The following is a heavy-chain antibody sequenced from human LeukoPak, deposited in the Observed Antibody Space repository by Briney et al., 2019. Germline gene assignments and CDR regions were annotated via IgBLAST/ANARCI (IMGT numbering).Heavy chain of an antibody. CDR2: IIPIFGTA. D-gene: IGHD2-15*01. CDR1: GLTSSSAV. V-gene: IGHV1-69*05. J-gene: IGHJ6*03. Sequence: AVKCCCKASGLTSSSAVIRSVRQARGQGIEWRGGIIPIFGTANYAQKFQGRVTITTDESTSTAYMELSSLRSEDTAVYYCARSDIVVHYYYMDVWGKGTTVTVSS. CDR3: ARSDIVVHYYYMDV.